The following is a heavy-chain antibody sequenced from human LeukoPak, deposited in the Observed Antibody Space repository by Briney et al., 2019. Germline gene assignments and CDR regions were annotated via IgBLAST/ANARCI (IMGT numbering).Heavy chain of an antibody. CDR3: ARMGIAAVGAYYFDY. D-gene: IGHD6-13*01. CDR1: GFTFSHYY. V-gene: IGHV3-11*06. CDR2: ITRNSYT. J-gene: IGHJ4*02. Sequence: PGGPLRLSCAASGFTFSHYYMSWIRQAPEKGLEWVSYITRNSYTNYADSVKGRFTISRDNAKNSLYLQMASLRAEDTAVYYCARMGIAAVGAYYFDYWGQGTLVAVSS.